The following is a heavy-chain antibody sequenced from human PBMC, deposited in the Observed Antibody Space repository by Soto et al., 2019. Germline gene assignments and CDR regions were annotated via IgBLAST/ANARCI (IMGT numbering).Heavy chain of an antibody. J-gene: IGHJ5*02. CDR2: INHSGST. CDR1: GGSFSGYY. CDR3: ARVPGRRNWFDP. V-gene: IGHV4-34*01. Sequence: PSETLSLTCAVYGGSFSGYYWSWIRQPPGKGLEWIGEINHSGSTNYNPSLKSRVTISVDTSKNQFSLKLSSVTAADTAVYYCARVPGRRNWFDPWGQGTLVTVS.